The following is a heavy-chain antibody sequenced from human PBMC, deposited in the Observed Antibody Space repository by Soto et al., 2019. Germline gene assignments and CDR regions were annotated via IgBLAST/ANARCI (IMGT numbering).Heavy chain of an antibody. CDR3: ASLGGDDFLTGSYYFDN. D-gene: IGHD3-9*01. Sequence: EASVKVSCKASGGTFNNYAFNRVRQAPRQGLEWMGGILPIFGTTNYAQKFQGRVTFTADESMTTAFMELSSVTSEDTAVYYCASLGGDDFLTGSYYFDNWGQGTLVTVSS. CDR2: ILPIFGTT. CDR1: GGTFNNYA. V-gene: IGHV1-69*13. J-gene: IGHJ4*02.